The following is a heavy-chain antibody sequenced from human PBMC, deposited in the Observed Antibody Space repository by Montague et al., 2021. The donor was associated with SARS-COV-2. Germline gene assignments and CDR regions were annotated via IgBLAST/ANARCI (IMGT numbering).Heavy chain of an antibody. CDR1: GGSISNYY. CDR3: ASPTYYYDSSGSDAFDI. Sequence: SETLSLTCTVSGGSISNYYWSWIRQPAGKGLEWFGRIYASGNTNYNPSLKSRVTMSVDTSKNQFSLKLSSVTAADTAVYYCASPTYYYDSSGSDAFDIWGQGTMVTVSS. J-gene: IGHJ3*02. V-gene: IGHV4-4*07. CDR2: IYASGNT. D-gene: IGHD3-22*01.